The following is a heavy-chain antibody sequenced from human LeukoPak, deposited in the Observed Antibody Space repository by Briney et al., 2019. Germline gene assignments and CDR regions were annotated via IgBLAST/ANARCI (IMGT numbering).Heavy chain of an antibody. CDR1: GFTFSSYA. CDR2: ISYDGSNK. CDR3: AKGDGSGWRDAAFDY. J-gene: IGHJ4*02. Sequence: GGSLRLSCAASGFTFSSYAMHWVRQAPGKGLEWVAVISYDGSNKYYADSVKGRFTISRDNSKNTLYLQMNSLRAEDTAVYYCAKGDGSGWRDAAFDYWGQGTLVTVSS. D-gene: IGHD6-19*01. V-gene: IGHV3-30*04.